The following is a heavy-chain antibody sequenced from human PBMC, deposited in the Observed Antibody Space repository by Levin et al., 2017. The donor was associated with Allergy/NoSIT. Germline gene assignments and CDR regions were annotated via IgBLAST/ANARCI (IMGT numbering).Heavy chain of an antibody. CDR2: ISWNSGSI. J-gene: IGHJ5*02. CDR1: GFTFDDYA. V-gene: IGHV3-9*01. CDR3: AKDMAYYYDSSGYSPLFRTPNWFDP. D-gene: IGHD3-22*01. Sequence: GGSLRLSCAASGFTFDDYAMHWVRQAPGKGLEWVSGISWNSGSIGYADSVKGRFTISRDNAKNSLYLQMNSLRAEDTALYYCAKDMAYYYDSSGYSPLFRTPNWFDPWGQGTLVTVSS.